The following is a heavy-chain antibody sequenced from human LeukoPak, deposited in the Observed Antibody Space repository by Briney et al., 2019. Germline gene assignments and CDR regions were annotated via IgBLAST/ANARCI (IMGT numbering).Heavy chain of an antibody. Sequence: ALETLSLTCTVSGGSISSSSYYWGWIRQPPGKGLEWIGSIYYSGSTYYNPSLKSRVTISVDTSKNQFSLKLSSVTAADTAVYYCAREVSGSSSPHDAFDIWGQGTMVTVSS. CDR3: AREVSGSSSPHDAFDI. J-gene: IGHJ3*02. V-gene: IGHV4-39*07. CDR2: IYYSGST. CDR1: GGSISSSSYY. D-gene: IGHD6-6*01.